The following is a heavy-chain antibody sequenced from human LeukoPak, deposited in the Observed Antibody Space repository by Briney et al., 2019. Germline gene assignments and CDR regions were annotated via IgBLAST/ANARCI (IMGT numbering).Heavy chain of an antibody. D-gene: IGHD2-21*01. J-gene: IGHJ4*02. CDR2: IYYSGST. CDR1: GGSISSSSYY. Sequence: SETLSLTCTVSGGSISSSSYYWGWIRQPPGKGLEWIGSIYYSGSTYYNPSLKSRVTISVDTSKNQFSLKLSSVTAADTAVYYCARGGPRSRRPGIDYWGQGTLVTVSS. CDR3: ARGGPRSRRPGIDY. V-gene: IGHV4-39*07.